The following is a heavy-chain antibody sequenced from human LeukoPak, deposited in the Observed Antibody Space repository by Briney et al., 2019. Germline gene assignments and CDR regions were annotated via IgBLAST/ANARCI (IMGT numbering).Heavy chain of an antibody. V-gene: IGHV3-73*01. D-gene: IGHD4-17*01. CDR1: GFTFSGSA. Sequence: GGSLRLSCAASGFTFSGSAMHWVRQASGKGLEWVGRIRSKANSYATAYAASVKGRFTIPRDDSKNTAYLQMNSLKTEDTAVYYCARGYGDSDDAFDVWGQGTMVTVSS. J-gene: IGHJ3*01. CDR2: IRSKANSYAT. CDR3: ARGYGDSDDAFDV.